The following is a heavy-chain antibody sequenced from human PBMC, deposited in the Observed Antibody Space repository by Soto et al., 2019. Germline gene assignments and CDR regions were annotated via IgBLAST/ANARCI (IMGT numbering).Heavy chain of an antibody. CDR2: IYYSVST. CDR1: GGSIDSGDYY. V-gene: IGHV4-30-4*01. J-gene: IGHJ4*02. CDR3: ARTLTGIWCSYRYTFDY. D-gene: IGHD3-16*02. Sequence: SETLSLTCTVSGGSIDSGDYYWSWIRQAPGKGLEWLGYIYYSVSTYYNPSLKSRATISVDTSSNRFSLKLSPVSAADTAVYYAARTLTGIWCSYRYTFDYWGQGTLVTVSS.